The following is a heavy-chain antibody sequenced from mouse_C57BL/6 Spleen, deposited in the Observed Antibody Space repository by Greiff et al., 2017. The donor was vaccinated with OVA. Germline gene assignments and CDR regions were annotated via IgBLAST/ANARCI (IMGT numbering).Heavy chain of an antibody. Sequence: VQLQESGPELVKPGASVKISCKASGYAFSSSWMNWVKQRPGKGLEWIGRIYPGDGDTNYNGKFKGKATLTADKSSSTAYMQLSSLTSEDSAVYFCARRLGGYYVWAMDYWGQGTSVTVSS. D-gene: IGHD2-3*01. CDR1: GYAFSSSW. J-gene: IGHJ4*01. CDR2: IYPGDGDT. CDR3: ARRLGGYYVWAMDY. V-gene: IGHV1-82*01.